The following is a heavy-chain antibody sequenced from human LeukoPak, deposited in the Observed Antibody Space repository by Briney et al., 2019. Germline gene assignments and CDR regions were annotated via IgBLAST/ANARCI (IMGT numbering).Heavy chain of an antibody. J-gene: IGHJ5*02. V-gene: IGHV3-48*03. Sequence: GGSLRLSCAASGFTFSSYEVNWVRQTPGKGLEWVSYISSSGSTIYYADSVKGRFTISRDNSKNTLYLQMNSLRAEDTAVYYCAREVTMVRGVIEGNWFDPWGQGTLVTVSS. CDR1: GFTFSSYE. D-gene: IGHD3-10*01. CDR2: ISSSGSTI. CDR3: AREVTMVRGVIEGNWFDP.